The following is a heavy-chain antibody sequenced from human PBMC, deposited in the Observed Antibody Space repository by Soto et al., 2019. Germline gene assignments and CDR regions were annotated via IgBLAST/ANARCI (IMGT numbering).Heavy chain of an antibody. D-gene: IGHD3-10*01. CDR1: GYIFSTYP. CDR2: INVANGNT. V-gene: IGHV1-3*01. Sequence: ASVKVSCKASGYIFSTYPIHWVRQAPGQRLEWMGWINVANGNTKYSQNFQGRVTIARDTSASTAYMELSSLRSEDTAVYYCARGSGADYWGQGTLVTVSS. CDR3: ARGSGADY. J-gene: IGHJ4*02.